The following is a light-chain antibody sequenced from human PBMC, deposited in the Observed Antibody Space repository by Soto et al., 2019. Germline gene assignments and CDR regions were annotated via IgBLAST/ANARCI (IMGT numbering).Light chain of an antibody. V-gene: IGLV2-23*01. J-gene: IGLJ1*01. Sequence: TQPASVSGSPGQSITISCTGTSSDVGSYNLVSWYQQHPGKAPKLMIYEGSKRPSGVSNRFSGSKSGNTASLTISGLQAEDEADYYCCSYAGSSTSYVFGTGTKLTVL. CDR2: EGS. CDR3: CSYAGSSTSYV. CDR1: SSDVGSYNL.